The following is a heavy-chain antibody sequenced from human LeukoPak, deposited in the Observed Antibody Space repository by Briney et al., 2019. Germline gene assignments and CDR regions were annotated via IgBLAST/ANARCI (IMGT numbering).Heavy chain of an antibody. CDR2: ISGSGVST. D-gene: IGHD3-10*01. J-gene: IGHJ4*02. CDR1: GFTFSSYA. V-gene: IGHV3-23*01. Sequence: PGGSLRLSCAASGFTFSSYAMNWVRQAPGKGLEWVSVISGSGVSTYYADSVKGRFTISRDYSKNTLYLQMNSLRAEDTAIYYCAKDLVTGSLDYWGQGTLVTVSS. CDR3: AKDLVTGSLDY.